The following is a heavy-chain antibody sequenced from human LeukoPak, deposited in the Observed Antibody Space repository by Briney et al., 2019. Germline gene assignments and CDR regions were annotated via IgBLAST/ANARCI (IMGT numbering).Heavy chain of an antibody. CDR1: GYRFTNYW. V-gene: IGHV5-51*01. J-gene: IGHJ4*02. CDR3: AIGGDSSTSCYRCFDY. D-gene: IGHD2-2*02. Sequence: ESLKISCKGSGYRFTNYWIGWVRQMPGKGLEWMGLIYPDDSDTRYSPSFQGQVTISADKSISTAYLQWSSLKASDTAMYYCAIGGDSSTSCYRCFDYCGQGTLVTVSS. CDR2: IYPDDSDT.